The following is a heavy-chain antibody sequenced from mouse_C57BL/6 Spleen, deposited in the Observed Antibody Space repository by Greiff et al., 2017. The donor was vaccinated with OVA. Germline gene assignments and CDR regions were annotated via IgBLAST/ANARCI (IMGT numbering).Heavy chain of an antibody. J-gene: IGHJ3*01. CDR2: ISSGGDYI. Sequence: DVMLVESGEGLVKPGGSLKLSCAASGFTFSSYAMSWVRQTPEKRLEWVAYISSGGDYIYYADTVKGRFTISRDNARNPLYLQMSSLKSEDTAMYYCTREDYGSSLAWFAYWGQGTLVTVSA. D-gene: IGHD1-1*01. CDR3: TREDYGSSLAWFAY. V-gene: IGHV5-9-1*02. CDR1: GFTFSSYA.